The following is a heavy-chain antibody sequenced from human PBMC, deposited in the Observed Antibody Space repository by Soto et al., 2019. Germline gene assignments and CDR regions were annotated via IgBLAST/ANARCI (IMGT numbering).Heavy chain of an antibody. D-gene: IGHD3-16*02. CDR3: AKHRGYYIWGSYRPQSHFDY. Sequence: EVQLLESGGGLVQPGGSLRLSCAASGFTFSSYDMSWVRQAPGKGLEWVSVISGSGGSTYYADSVKGRFTISRDNSKNTQYLQMNSLRAEDTAVYYCAKHRGYYIWGSYRPQSHFDYWVQGTLVTVSS. V-gene: IGHV3-23*01. CDR1: GFTFSSYD. J-gene: IGHJ4*02. CDR2: ISGSGGST.